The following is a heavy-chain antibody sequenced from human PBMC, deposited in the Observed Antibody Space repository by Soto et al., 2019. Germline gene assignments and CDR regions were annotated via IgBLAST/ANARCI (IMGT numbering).Heavy chain of an antibody. CDR3: ARGYRQSGYSSSWVFDY. V-gene: IGHV4-31*03. CDR2: MYYSGST. J-gene: IGHJ4*02. Sequence: QVQLRESGPGLVKPSQTLSLTCTVSGGSINSGGYYWNWIRQHPGKGLEWIGYMYYSGSTYYNPFLRGRINTSADTSQNHSSLKLSSVTAADTAVYFCARGYRQSGYSSSWVFDYWGQGTLVNVSS. D-gene: IGHD6-13*01. CDR1: GGSINSGGYY.